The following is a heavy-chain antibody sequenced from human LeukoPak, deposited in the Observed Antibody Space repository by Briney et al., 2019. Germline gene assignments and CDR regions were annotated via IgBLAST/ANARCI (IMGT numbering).Heavy chain of an antibody. V-gene: IGHV3-7*05. CDR3: DRVRYGDY. CDR2: IKQDGSEK. J-gene: IGHJ4*02. CDR1: GFTFCSYW. D-gene: IGHD4-17*01. Sequence: GGSLRLSCAISGFTFCSYWVSWDCQAPGQGLEWVANIKQDGSEKYYVDSVKGRFTISRDNAKSSVYLQMNSLRAEDTVVYYCDRVRYGDYWGQGTLVTVSS.